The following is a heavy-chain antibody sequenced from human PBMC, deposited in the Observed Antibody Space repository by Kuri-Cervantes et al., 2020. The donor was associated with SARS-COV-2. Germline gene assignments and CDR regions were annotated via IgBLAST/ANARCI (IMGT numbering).Heavy chain of an antibody. Sequence: GESLKISCAASGFTFSSYDMHWVRQATGKGLEWVSAIGTAGDTYYPGSVKGRFTISRDNAKNSLYLQMNSLRAEDTAVYYCARDRHSGYASYYGMDVWGQGTTVTVSS. CDR2: IGTAGDT. CDR1: GFTFSSYD. CDR3: ARDRHSGYASYYGMDV. J-gene: IGHJ6*02. V-gene: IGHV3-13*01. D-gene: IGHD5-12*01.